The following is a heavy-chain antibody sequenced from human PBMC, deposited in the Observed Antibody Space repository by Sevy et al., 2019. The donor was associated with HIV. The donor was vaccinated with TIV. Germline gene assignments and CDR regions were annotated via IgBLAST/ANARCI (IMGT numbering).Heavy chain of an antibody. V-gene: IGHV3-23*01. Sequence: GSLRLSCAASGFTFNTHAMNWVRQAPGKGLEWVSVISGIGSSTYYADSVKGRFTISRDNSKNTLYLQMNSPRANDTAVYYCAKALNPALESMIEVIFRSLKGFDVWGQGTMVTVSS. CDR3: AKALNPALESMIEVIFRSLKGFDV. J-gene: IGHJ3*01. D-gene: IGHD3-22*01. CDR2: ISGIGSST. CDR1: GFTFNTHA.